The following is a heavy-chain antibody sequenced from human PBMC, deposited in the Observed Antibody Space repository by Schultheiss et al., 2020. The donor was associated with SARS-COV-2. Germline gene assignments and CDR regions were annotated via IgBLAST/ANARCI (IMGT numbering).Heavy chain of an antibody. D-gene: IGHD5-12*01. Sequence: TLSLTCAVYGGSFSGYYWSWIRQPPGKGLEWLALIDWDDDKYYSTSLKTRLTISKDTSKNQVVLTMTNMDPVDTATYYCARIQWRTLVGMDVWGQGTTVTVSS. CDR3: ARIQWRTLVGMDV. CDR1: GGSFSGYY. V-gene: IGHV2-70*01. CDR2: IDWDDDK. J-gene: IGHJ6*02.